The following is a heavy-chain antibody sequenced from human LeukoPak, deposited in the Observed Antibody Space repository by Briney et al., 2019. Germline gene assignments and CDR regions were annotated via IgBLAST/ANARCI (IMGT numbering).Heavy chain of an antibody. D-gene: IGHD6-13*01. J-gene: IGHJ4*02. V-gene: IGHV3-23*01. CDR2: ISGSSGST. CDR3: AKERSSIPAAANY. CDR1: GFTFSSYA. Sequence: GGSLRLSCAASGFTFSSYAMSWVRQAPGKGLEWVSDISGSSGSTYYADSVRGRFTISRDNSNNTLYLQMSSLRAEDTAVYYCAKERSSIPAAANYWGQGTLVTVSS.